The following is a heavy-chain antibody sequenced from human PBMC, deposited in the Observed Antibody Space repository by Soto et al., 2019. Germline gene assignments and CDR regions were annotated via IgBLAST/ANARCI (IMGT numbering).Heavy chain of an antibody. J-gene: IGHJ6*02. Sequence: SETLSLTCTVSGGSISSYYWSWIRQPPGKGLEWIGYIYYSGSTNYNPSLKSRVTISVDTSKNQFSLKLSSVTAADTAVYYCARNYGSGSYYPYYYYYGMDVWGQGTTVTVPS. V-gene: IGHV4-59*01. D-gene: IGHD3-10*01. CDR2: IYYSGST. CDR3: ARNYGSGSYYPYYYYYGMDV. CDR1: GGSISSYY.